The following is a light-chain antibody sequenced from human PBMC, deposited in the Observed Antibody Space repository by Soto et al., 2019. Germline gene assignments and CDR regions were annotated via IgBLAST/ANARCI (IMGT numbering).Light chain of an antibody. Sequence: IQLTQSPSSLSASVGDRVTITCRASQGISSYLAWYHQKPGKAPKLLIYTASTLQSGVPSRFSGSGSGTDFTLTISSLQPEDFATYYCHHLNSYPHTFGQGTKLEIK. J-gene: IGKJ2*01. CDR1: QGISSY. CDR2: TAS. V-gene: IGKV1-9*01. CDR3: HHLNSYPHT.